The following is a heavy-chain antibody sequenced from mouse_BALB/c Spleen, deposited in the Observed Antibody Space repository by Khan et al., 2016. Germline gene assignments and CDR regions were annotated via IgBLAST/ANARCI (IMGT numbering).Heavy chain of an antibody. J-gene: IGHJ2*01. V-gene: IGHV14-4*02. D-gene: IGHD1-1*01. Sequence: VQLQQSGAELVRSGASVKLSCTASVFNIKDYYMHWVKQRPEQGLEWIGWIDPENGDTEYDPKFQGKDTMTADTSSNAAYLQFSSLTSEDSAVYYCNAIYYGSDVYFDYWGQGTTLTVSS. CDR1: VFNIKDYY. CDR3: NAIYYGSDVYFDY. CDR2: IDPENGDT.